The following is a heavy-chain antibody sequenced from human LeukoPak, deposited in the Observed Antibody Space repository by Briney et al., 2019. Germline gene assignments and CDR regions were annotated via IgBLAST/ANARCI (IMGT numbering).Heavy chain of an antibody. J-gene: IGHJ4*02. V-gene: IGHV4-61*01. Sequence: PETLSLTCTVSGGSVSSGSYYWSWIRQPPGKGLEWIVHIYHTGSTNYNPSLKSRVTISLDTSKNQFSLKLTSVSAADTAVYYCARDVRTINVLTGYYRPYYFDYWGQGTLVTVSS. CDR2: IYHTGST. D-gene: IGHD3-9*01. CDR3: ARDVRTINVLTGYYRPYYFDY. CDR1: GGSVSSGSYY.